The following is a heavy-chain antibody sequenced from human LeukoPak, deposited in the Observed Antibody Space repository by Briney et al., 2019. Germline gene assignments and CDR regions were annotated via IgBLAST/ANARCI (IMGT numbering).Heavy chain of an antibody. D-gene: IGHD5-12*01. CDR1: GGTFSSYA. V-gene: IGHV1-69*01. J-gene: IGHJ4*02. CDR3: APEARYSGYDSGY. CDR2: VIPILGTT. Sequence: SVKVSCKASGGTFSSYAISWVRHAPGQGLEWVGGVIPILGTTNYAQKFQGRVTITADESTSTAYMELSSLRSEDTAVYYCAPEARYSGYDSGYWGQGTLVTVSS.